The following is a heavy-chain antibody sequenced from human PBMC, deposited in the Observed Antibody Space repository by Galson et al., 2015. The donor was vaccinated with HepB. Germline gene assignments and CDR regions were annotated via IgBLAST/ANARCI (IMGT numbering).Heavy chain of an antibody. Sequence: SLRLSCAASGFTFSGSAMHWVRQASGKGLEWVGRIRSKANSYATVYAASVKGRFTISRDDSKNTAYLQMNSLKTEDTAVYYCSRTGIVGVTGFDYWGQGTLVTVSS. CDR2: IRSKANSYAT. V-gene: IGHV3-73*01. J-gene: IGHJ4*02. CDR3: SRTGIVGVTGFDY. D-gene: IGHD1-26*01. CDR1: GFTFSGSA.